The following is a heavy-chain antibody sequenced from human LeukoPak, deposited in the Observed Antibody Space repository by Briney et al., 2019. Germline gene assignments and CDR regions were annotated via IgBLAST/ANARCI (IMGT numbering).Heavy chain of an antibody. V-gene: IGHV4-4*07. CDR2: IHSSGST. Sequence: SETLSLTCTVPGGSISNYYWSWIRQSAGKGLEWIGPIHSSGSTYFNPSLRSRVTMSADTSKHQFSLWLTSVTAADTALYYCARGIATITQDSFDVWGLGTMVTVSS. J-gene: IGHJ3*01. D-gene: IGHD1-26*01. CDR3: ARGIATITQDSFDV. CDR1: GGSISNYY.